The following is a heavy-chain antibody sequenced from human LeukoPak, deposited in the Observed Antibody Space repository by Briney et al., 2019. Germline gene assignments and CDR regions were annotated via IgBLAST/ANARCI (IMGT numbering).Heavy chain of an antibody. Sequence: SQTLSLTCVVSGGSISSGGYSRTWIRQPPGKGLEWIGHIYYSGSTYYNPSLKSRVTISVDTSKNQFSLKLSSMTAADTAVYFCARGSSSWMDYYMDVWGKGTTVTVSS. CDR1: GGSISSGGYS. CDR2: IYYSGST. D-gene: IGHD6-13*01. J-gene: IGHJ6*03. V-gene: IGHV4-30-4*07. CDR3: ARGSSSWMDYYMDV.